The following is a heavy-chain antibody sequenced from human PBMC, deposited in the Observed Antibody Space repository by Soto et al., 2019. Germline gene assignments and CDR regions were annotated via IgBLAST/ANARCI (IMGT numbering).Heavy chain of an antibody. J-gene: IGHJ5*02. CDR2: IYWDDDK. CDR3: AHRTVTTHWFDP. V-gene: IGHV2-5*02. CDR1: GFSLSTSGVG. Sequence: QITLKESGPTLVKPTQTLTLTCTFSGFSLSTSGVGVGWIRQPPGKALEWLALIYWDDDKRYSPSLKSRLTIXKXXSKNHVVLTMTNMDPVDTATYYCAHRTVTTHWFDPWGQGTLVTVSS. D-gene: IGHD4-17*01.